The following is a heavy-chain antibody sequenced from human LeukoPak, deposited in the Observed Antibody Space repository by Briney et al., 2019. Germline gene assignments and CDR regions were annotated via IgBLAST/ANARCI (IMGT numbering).Heavy chain of an antibody. J-gene: IGHJ1*01. V-gene: IGHV4-59*08. CDR2: IYYSGST. D-gene: IGHD3-22*01. Sequence: SETLSLTCTVSGGSISSYYWSWIRQPPGKGLEWIGYIYYSGSTNYNPSLKSRVTISVDKSKNQFSLKLSSVTAADTAVYYCARHSKYYYDSSGSYVGYFQHWGQGTLVTVSS. CDR1: GGSISSYY. CDR3: ARHSKYYYDSSGSYVGYFQH.